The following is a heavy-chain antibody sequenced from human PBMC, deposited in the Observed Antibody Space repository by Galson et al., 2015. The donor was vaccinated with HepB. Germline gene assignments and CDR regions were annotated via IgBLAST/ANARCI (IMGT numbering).Heavy chain of an antibody. D-gene: IGHD3-3*01. CDR1: GFTFDDYA. V-gene: IGHV3-9*01. J-gene: IGHJ4*02. CDR2: ISWNSGSI. CDR3: AKGELRFLEWLFPR. Sequence: SLRLSCAASGFTFDDYAMHWVRQAPGKGLEWVSGISWNSGSIGYADSVKGRFTISRDNAKNSLYLQMNSLRAEDTALYYCAKGELRFLEWLFPRWGQGTLVTVSS.